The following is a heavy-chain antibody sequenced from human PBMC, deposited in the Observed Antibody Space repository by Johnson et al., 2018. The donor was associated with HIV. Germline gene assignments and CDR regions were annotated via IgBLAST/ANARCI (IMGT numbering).Heavy chain of an antibody. CDR3: ARDQSEVDAFDI. CDR1: GFTFSSYE. Sequence: EQLVESGGGLVQPGGSLRLSCAASGFTFSSYEMNWVRQAPGKGLEWVSYISSSGSTIYYADSVKGRFTISRDNAKNSLYLQMNSLRAEDTAVYYCARDQSEVDAFDIWGQVTMVTVSS. J-gene: IGHJ3*02. CDR2: ISSSGSTI. V-gene: IGHV3-48*03.